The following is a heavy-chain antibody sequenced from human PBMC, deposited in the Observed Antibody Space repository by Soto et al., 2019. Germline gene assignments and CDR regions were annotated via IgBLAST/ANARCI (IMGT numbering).Heavy chain of an antibody. Sequence: ASVKVSCKASGYTFTSYGISWVRQAPGQGLEWMGWISAYNGNTNYAQKLQGRVTMTTDTSTSTAYMELRSLRSDDTAVYYCAAAWVRGATTDHDAFDIWGQGTMVTVSS. CDR1: GYTFTSYG. V-gene: IGHV1-18*01. J-gene: IGHJ3*02. CDR2: ISAYNGNT. CDR3: AAAWVRGATTDHDAFDI. D-gene: IGHD1-26*01.